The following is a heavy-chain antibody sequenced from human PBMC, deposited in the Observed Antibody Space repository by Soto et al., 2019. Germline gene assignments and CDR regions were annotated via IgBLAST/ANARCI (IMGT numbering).Heavy chain of an antibody. CDR2: ISYDGSNK. Sequence: QVQLVESGGGVVQPGRSLRLSCAASGFTFSSYGMHWVRQAPGKGLEWVAVISYDGSNKYYADSVKGRFTISRDNSKNALSLQMLSLRTEDTAVYYGAEDRLWFGELLAPHYGMDVWGQGTTVTVSS. CDR1: GFTFSSYG. V-gene: IGHV3-30*18. J-gene: IGHJ6*02. CDR3: AEDRLWFGELLAPHYGMDV. D-gene: IGHD3-10*01.